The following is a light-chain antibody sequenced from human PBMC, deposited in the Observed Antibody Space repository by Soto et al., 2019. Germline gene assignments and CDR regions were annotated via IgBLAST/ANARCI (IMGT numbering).Light chain of an antibody. J-gene: IGKJ1*01. V-gene: IGKV3-15*01. Sequence: EIVMTQSPATLSVSPGERATLSCRASQSVSSNLAWYQQKPGQAPRLLIYGASTRATGIPARFSGSGSGTEFTLTITRPEPEDFAVYYCQQYGDSPQTFGPGTKVDIK. CDR2: GAS. CDR1: QSVSSN. CDR3: QQYGDSPQT.